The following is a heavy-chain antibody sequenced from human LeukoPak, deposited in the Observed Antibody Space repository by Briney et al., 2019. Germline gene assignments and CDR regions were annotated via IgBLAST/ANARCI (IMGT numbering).Heavy chain of an antibody. CDR1: GGTFSSYA. CDR3: ARTYCGGDCSRYYFDY. Sequence: SVKVSCKASGGTFSSYAISWVRQAPGQGLEWMGRIIPIFGAANYAQKFQGRVTITTDESTSTAYMELSSLRSGDTAVYYCARTYCGGDCSRYYFDYWGQGTLVTVSS. CDR2: IIPIFGAA. V-gene: IGHV1-69*05. D-gene: IGHD2-21*02. J-gene: IGHJ4*02.